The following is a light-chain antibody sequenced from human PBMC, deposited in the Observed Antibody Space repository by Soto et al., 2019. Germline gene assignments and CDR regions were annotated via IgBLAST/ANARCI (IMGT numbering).Light chain of an antibody. V-gene: IGKV1-5*03. CDR3: QQYNSYSEA. J-gene: IGKJ1*01. Sequence: DIQMTQSPSTLSGSVGDRVTITCRASQTISSWLAWYQQKPGKAPKLLIYKASTLKSGVPSRFSGSGSGTEVPLTITSLQPDDFANYYCQQYNSYSEAFGQGTKVELK. CDR2: KAS. CDR1: QTISSW.